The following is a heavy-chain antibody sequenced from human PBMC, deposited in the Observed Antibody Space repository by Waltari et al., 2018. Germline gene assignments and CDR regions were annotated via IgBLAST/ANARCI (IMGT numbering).Heavy chain of an antibody. V-gene: IGHV3-48*02. D-gene: IGHD3-16*01. CDR1: GFMFSWYS. CDR3: ARDHDWAFDH. CDR2: ISEKSNTI. Sequence: VQLVESGGAFVQPGDSLRLSCETSGFMFSWYSVNWVRQAPGKGPEWLAYISEKSNTISYALSVKGRFTISRDNAEKSLFLQMNSLRDEDTAVYYCARDHDWAFDHWGPGTLVTVSS. J-gene: IGHJ4*02.